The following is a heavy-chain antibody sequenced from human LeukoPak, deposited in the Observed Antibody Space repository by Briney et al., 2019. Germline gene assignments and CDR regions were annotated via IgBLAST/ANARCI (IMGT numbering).Heavy chain of an antibody. CDR2: IYTGGST. J-gene: IGHJ4*02. Sequence: PGGSLRLSCVASGFTISSNYMSWVRQAPGKGLEWISVIYTGGSTSYADSVKGRFTISRDSSTNTLFLQMNSLRAEDTAVYYCVRASTLRTGDAHWGQGTLVTVSS. CDR1: GFTISSNY. CDR3: VRASTLRTGDAH. V-gene: IGHV3-66*01. D-gene: IGHD7-27*01.